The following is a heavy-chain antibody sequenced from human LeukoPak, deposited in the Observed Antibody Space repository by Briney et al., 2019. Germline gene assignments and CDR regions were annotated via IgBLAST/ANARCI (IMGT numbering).Heavy chain of an antibody. Sequence: GESLQISCKDSGNSFASSWIGWVRQMPGKGLDWMGIIYPGDSDSRYSASFQGQVTISADKSIRTAYLQWSSLKASDTAMYYCARVRSGDYSEDAFDIWGQGTMVTVSS. J-gene: IGHJ3*02. CDR2: IYPGDSDS. CDR1: GNSFASSW. D-gene: IGHD1-26*01. V-gene: IGHV5-51*01. CDR3: ARVRSGDYSEDAFDI.